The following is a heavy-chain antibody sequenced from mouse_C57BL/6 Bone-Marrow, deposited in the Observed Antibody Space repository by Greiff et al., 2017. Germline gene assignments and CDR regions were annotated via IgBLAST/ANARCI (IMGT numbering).Heavy chain of an antibody. D-gene: IGHD1-1*01. V-gene: IGHV5-6*01. CDR3: AKTTVAH. J-gene: IGHJ4*01. CDR1: GFTFSSYG. CDR2: ISSGGSYT. Sequence: EVQLVESGGDLVKPGGSLKLSCAASGFTFSSYGMSWVRQTPDKRLEWVATISSGGSYTYYPDSVKERFTISRDNAKNTLYLQMSSLKSEDTAMYYCAKTTVAHWGQGTSVTVSS.